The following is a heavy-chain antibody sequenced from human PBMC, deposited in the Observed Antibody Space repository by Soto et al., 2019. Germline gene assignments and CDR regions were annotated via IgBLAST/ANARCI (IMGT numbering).Heavy chain of an antibody. CDR1: GGSISSKGYS. V-gene: IGHV4-39*01. D-gene: IGHD2-2*01. J-gene: IGHJ6*02. Sequence: SETLSLTCSVSGGSISSKGYSWGWIRQPPGKGLEWIGTFYYSENTYYNPSLKSRVTISVDTSKNQFSLKLSSVTAADTAVYYCAKLAGYCSGNSCHGDYAMDVWGQGTTVTVSS. CDR2: FYYSENT. CDR3: AKLAGYCSGNSCHGDYAMDV.